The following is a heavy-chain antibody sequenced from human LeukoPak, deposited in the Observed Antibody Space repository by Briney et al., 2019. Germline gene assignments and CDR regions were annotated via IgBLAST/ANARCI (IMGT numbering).Heavy chain of an antibody. Sequence: GSLRLSCAASGFTVSSNYMSWVRQAPGKGLEWVSVIYSGGSTYYADSVKGRFTISRDNSKNTLYLQMNSLRAEDTAVYYCARGEYYYDSSGYDYWGQGTLVTVSS. CDR3: ARGEYYYDSSGYDY. V-gene: IGHV3-66*01. J-gene: IGHJ4*02. CDR2: IYSGGST. CDR1: GFTVSSNY. D-gene: IGHD3-22*01.